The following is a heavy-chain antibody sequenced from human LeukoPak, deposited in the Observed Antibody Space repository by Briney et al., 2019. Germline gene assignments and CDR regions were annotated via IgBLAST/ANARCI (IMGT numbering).Heavy chain of an antibody. Sequence: PGGSLRLSCAASGFTFRSFWIHWVRQAPGKGLVWVGRINNDGTDTIYADSVKGRFTVSRDNAKNTLYLQMNSLRVEDTAVYFCARGGFSHGFDVWGQATVVTVSS. CDR3: ARGGFSHGFDV. CDR1: GFTFRSFW. CDR2: INNDGTDT. D-gene: IGHD5-12*01. V-gene: IGHV3-74*01. J-gene: IGHJ3*01.